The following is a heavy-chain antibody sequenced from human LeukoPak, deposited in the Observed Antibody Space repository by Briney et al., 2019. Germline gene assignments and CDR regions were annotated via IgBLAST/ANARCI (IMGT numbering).Heavy chain of an antibody. V-gene: IGHV4-61*01. CDR3: ARDARYCRGGSCYWDDAFDI. J-gene: IGHJ3*02. CDR1: GGSVSSGSYY. CDR2: IYYSGST. Sequence: SETLSLTCTVSGGSVSSGSYYWSWIRQPPGKGLEWIGYIYYSGSTNYNPSLKSRATISVDTSKNQFSLKLSSVTAADTAVYYCARDARYCRGGSCYWDDAFDIWGQGTMVTVSS. D-gene: IGHD2-15*01.